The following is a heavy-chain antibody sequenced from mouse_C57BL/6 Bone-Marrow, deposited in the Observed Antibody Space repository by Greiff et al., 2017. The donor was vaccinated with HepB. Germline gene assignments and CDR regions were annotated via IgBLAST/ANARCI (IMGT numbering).Heavy chain of an antibody. D-gene: IGHD1-1*01. J-gene: IGHJ1*03. CDR2: IDPSDSYT. CDR3: AKGAYYYGSSFYWYFDV. Sequence: VKLMESGAELVKPGASVKLSCKASGYTFTSYWMQWVKQRPGQGLEWIGEIDPSDSYTNYNQKFKGKATLTVDTSSSTAYMQLSSLTSEDSAVYYCAKGAYYYGSSFYWYFDVWGTGTTVTVSS. V-gene: IGHV1-50*01. CDR1: GYTFTSYW.